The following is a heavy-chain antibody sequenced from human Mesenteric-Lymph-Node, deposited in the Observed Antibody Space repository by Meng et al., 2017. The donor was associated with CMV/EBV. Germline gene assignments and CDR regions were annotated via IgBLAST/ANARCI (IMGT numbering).Heavy chain of an antibody. CDR1: GFTVSSNY. CDR2: IYSGGST. D-gene: IGHD2-2*01. V-gene: IGHV3-66*01. Sequence: GGSLRLSCAASGFTVSSNYMSWVRQAPGKGLEWVSVIYSGGSTYYADSVKGRFTISRDNAKNSLYLQVNSLGAEDTAVYYCARDRGGDCSSTSCYLNGMDLWGQGTAVTVSS. CDR3: ARDRGGDCSSTSCYLNGMDL. J-gene: IGHJ6*02.